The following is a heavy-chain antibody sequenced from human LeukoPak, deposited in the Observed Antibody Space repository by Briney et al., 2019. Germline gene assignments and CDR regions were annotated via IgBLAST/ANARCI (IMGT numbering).Heavy chain of an antibody. D-gene: IGHD6-19*01. Sequence: QSGGSLRLSCAASGFTFDDYAMHWVRQAPGKGLEWVSGISWNSGSIGYADSVKGRFTISRDNAKNSLYLQMNSLRAEDMALYYCVKGSSGWYDKTHFDYWGQGTLVTVSS. J-gene: IGHJ4*02. CDR3: VKGSSGWYDKTHFDY. CDR2: ISWNSGSI. CDR1: GFTFDDYA. V-gene: IGHV3-9*03.